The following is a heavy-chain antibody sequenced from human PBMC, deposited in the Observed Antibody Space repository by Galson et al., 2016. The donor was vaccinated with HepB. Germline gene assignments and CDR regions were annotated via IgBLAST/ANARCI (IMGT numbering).Heavy chain of an antibody. J-gene: IGHJ6*04. Sequence: SETLSLTCSVSGGPFSSYYWSWIRQSPGKGLEWIGNVYYNGNINYNPALKSRVSISVDTSKKHFSLRLSSVTAADTAVYYCARDDCIAARPVCYGLDVWGMGTTVTVAS. D-gene: IGHD6-6*01. V-gene: IGHV4-59*01. CDR3: ARDDCIAARPVCYGLDV. CDR1: GGPFSSYY. CDR2: VYYNGNI.